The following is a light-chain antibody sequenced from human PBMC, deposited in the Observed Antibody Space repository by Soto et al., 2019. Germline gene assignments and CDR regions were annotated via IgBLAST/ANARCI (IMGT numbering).Light chain of an antibody. CDR1: QSVSSY. Sequence: EIVLTQSPATLSLSPGERATLSCRASQSVSSYLAWYQQKPGQAPRLLIYDASNRATGIPARFSGSGSGTDFTLTISSREPEDFAVYYCKQRSNWPMYTFGQGTKREIK. J-gene: IGKJ2*01. V-gene: IGKV3-11*01. CDR2: DAS. CDR3: KQRSNWPMYT.